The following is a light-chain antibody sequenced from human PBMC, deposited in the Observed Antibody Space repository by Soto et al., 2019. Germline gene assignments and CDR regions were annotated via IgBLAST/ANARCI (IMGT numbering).Light chain of an antibody. V-gene: IGLV2-14*03. Sequence: QSVLTQPASVSGSPGQSITISCSGTSSDIGSYDHVAWYQQFPGKSPKLIIYAVSDRPSGVSDRFSGSKSGISASLTISGLQTEGEADYYCISYTDRQSYLFGNGTKVTVL. CDR2: AVS. CDR1: SSDIGSYDH. CDR3: ISYTDRQSYL. J-gene: IGLJ1*01.